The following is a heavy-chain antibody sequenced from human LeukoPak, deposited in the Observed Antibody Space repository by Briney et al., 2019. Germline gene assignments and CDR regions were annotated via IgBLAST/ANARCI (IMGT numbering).Heavy chain of an antibody. CDR3: AKDFYGDYVFDY. CDR2: ITGSGGRT. CDR1: GFTFSSYG. V-gene: IGHV3-23*01. J-gene: IGHJ4*02. D-gene: IGHD4-17*01. Sequence: GGSLRLSCAASGFTFSSYGMSWVRQAPGKGLEWVSAITGSGGRTYYADSVKGRFTISRDNSKNTLSLQMNSLRAEDTAVYYCAKDFYGDYVFDYWGQGTLVTVSS.